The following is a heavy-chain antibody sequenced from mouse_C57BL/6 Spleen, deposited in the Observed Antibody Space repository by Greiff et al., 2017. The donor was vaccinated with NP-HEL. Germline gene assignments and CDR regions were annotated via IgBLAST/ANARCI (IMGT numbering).Heavy chain of an antibody. J-gene: IGHJ2*01. V-gene: IGHV1-80*01. CDR1: GYAFSSYW. CDR3: AAGTLGYFDY. D-gene: IGHD4-1*01. CDR2: IYPGDGDT. Sequence: VKLVESGAELVKPGASVKISCKASGYAFSSYWMNWVKQRPGKGLEWIGQIYPGDGDTNYNGKFKGKATLTADKSSSTAYMQLSSLTSEDSAVYFCAAGTLGYFDYWGQGTTLTVSS.